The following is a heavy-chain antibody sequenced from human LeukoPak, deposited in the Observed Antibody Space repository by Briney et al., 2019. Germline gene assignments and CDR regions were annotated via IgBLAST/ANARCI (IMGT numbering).Heavy chain of an antibody. CDR2: IKSKTDGGTT. CDR3: TTDPYYDSSSYVI. Sequence: GGSLRLSCAASGFTFSNAWMSWVRQAPGKGLEWVGRIKSKTDGGTTDYAAPVKGRFTISRDDSKNTLYLQMNSLKTEDTAVYYCTTDPYYDSSSYVIWGQGTMVTVSS. V-gene: IGHV3-15*01. J-gene: IGHJ3*02. D-gene: IGHD3-22*01. CDR1: GFTFSNAW.